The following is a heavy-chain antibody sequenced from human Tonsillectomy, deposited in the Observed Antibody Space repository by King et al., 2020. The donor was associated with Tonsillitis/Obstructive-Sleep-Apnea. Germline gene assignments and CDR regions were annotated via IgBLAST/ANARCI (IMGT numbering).Heavy chain of an antibody. J-gene: IGHJ6*03. CDR2: IYYTGNT. CDR3: ARGVVPGVYFYSYMDV. V-gene: IGHV4-59*08. Sequence: VQLQESGPGLVKPSETLSLTCAVSGGSISNYYWSWIRQPPGKGLEWIGYIYYTGNTNYNPSLRSRVTISADTSKNQFSLKLTSLSTADTAVYYCARGVVPGVYFYSYMDVWGRGTTVTVSS. D-gene: IGHD3-10*01. CDR1: GGSISNYY.